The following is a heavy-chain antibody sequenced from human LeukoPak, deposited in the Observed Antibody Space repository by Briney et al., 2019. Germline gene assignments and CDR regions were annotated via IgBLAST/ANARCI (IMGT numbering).Heavy chain of an antibody. CDR1: GFTFSDYS. V-gene: IGHV3-48*01. CDR2: IGIDSGKN. Sequence: RGSLTLSCAVYGFTFSDYSMNWVRQAPGKGLEWISYIGIDSGKNNYADSVKGRFTISGDKAKNSLYIQMNSLRVEDTAVYYCARDYKYAFDNWGQGTLVTVPS. CDR3: ARDYKYAFDN. D-gene: IGHD5-24*01. J-gene: IGHJ4*02.